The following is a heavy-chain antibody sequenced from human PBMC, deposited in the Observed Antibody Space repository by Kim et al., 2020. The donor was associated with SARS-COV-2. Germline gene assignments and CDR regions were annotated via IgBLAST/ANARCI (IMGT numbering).Heavy chain of an antibody. CDR3: TTNKGVSSRYQGNWFDP. Sequence: PVKGRFTISRDDSKNTMYLKMNSLKPEDTAVYYCTTNKGVSSRYQGNWFDPWGQGTLVTVSS. D-gene: IGHD2-2*01. J-gene: IGHJ5*02. V-gene: IGHV3-15*01.